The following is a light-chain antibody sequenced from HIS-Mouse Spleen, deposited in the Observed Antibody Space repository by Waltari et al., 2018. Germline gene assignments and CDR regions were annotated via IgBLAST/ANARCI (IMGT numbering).Light chain of an antibody. CDR2: DVS. CDR1: SSDVGGYNY. Sequence: QSALTQPASVSGSPGQSITISCTGTSSDVGGYNYVSWYQQHPGKAPKLMIYDVSNRPSGVSNRFSGSKSGNTASLYISGLQAEDEADYYCSSYTSSSTEVFGGGTKLTVL. J-gene: IGLJ2*01. CDR3: SSYTSSSTEV. V-gene: IGLV2-14*03.